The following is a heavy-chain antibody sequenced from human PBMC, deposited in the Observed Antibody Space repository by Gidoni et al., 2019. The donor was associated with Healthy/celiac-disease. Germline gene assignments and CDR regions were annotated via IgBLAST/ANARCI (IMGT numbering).Heavy chain of an antibody. CDR1: GFTFSSYW. J-gene: IGHJ4*02. V-gene: IGHV3-7*01. CDR3: ARENDYGDYAIDY. CDR2: IKQDGSEK. D-gene: IGHD4-17*01. Sequence: EVQLVESGGGLVQPGGSLRLSCAASGFTFSSYWMSWVRQAPGKGLEWVANIKQDGSEKYYVDSVKGRFTISRDNAKNSLYLQMNSLRAEDTAVYYCARENDYGDYAIDYWGQGTLVTVSS.